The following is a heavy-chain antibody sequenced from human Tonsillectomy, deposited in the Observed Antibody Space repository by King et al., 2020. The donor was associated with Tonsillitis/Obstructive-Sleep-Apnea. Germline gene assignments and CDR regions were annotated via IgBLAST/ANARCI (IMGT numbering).Heavy chain of an antibody. J-gene: IGHJ3*02. CDR3: ASLTTHYYDSSGYDYDAFDI. V-gene: IGHV3-20*04. CDR1: GFTFDDYG. D-gene: IGHD3-22*01. Sequence: DVQLVESGGGVVRPGGSLRLSCAASGFTFDDYGMSWVRQAPGKGLEWVSGINWNGGSTGYADSVKGRFTISRDNAKNSLYLQMNSLRAEDTALYYCASLTTHYYDSSGYDYDAFDIWGQGTMVTVSS. CDR2: INWNGGST.